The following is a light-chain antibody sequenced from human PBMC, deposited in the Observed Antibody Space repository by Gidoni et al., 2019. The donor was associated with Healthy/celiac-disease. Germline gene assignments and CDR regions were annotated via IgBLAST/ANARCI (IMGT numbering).Light chain of an antibody. CDR3: QQYGSSLAIT. V-gene: IGKV3-20*01. CDR1: QSVRSSY. CDR2: GAS. J-gene: IGKJ5*01. Sequence: EIVLTQSPGPLALSPGERATLSCRARQSVRSSYLAWYQQKPGQAPRLLIYGASSRATGIPDRFSGSGSGTDFTLTISRLEPEDFAVYYCQQYGSSLAITFGQGTRLEIK.